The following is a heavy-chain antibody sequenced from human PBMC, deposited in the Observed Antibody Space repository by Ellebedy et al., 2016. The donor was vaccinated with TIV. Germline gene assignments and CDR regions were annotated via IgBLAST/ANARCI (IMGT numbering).Heavy chain of an antibody. CDR1: GFTFSHAW. D-gene: IGHD3-10*01. V-gene: IGHV3-15*01. Sequence: PGGSLRLSCAASGFTFSHAWMSWVRQAPGRGLEWVGRVKSRVDGGTSDYAAAVKGRFTITRDDSTDTLYLQMISLKSEDTAVYYCTTEYRVREFELDYFDDWGQGTLVTVSS. J-gene: IGHJ4*02. CDR2: VKSRVDGGTS. CDR3: TTEYRVREFELDYFDD.